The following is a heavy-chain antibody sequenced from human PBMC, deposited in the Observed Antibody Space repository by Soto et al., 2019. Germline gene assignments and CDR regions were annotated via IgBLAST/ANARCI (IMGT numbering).Heavy chain of an antibody. V-gene: IGHV1-46*01. CDR1: GYTFTSYY. D-gene: IGHD6-19*01. CDR3: ARDGAEQWLRPEGWFDP. Sequence: QVQLVQSGAEVKKPGASVKVSCKASGYTFTSYYMHWVRQAPGQGLEWMGIINPSGGSTSYAQKFLGRVTITRDASTSTVYMELSSLRSEDTAVYYCARDGAEQWLRPEGWFDPWGQGTLVTVSS. CDR2: INPSGGST. J-gene: IGHJ5*02.